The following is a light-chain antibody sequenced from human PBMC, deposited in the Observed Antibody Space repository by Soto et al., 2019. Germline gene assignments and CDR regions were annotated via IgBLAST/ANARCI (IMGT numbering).Light chain of an antibody. Sequence: QSALTQPPSASGSPGQSVTISFTRTSSDVGGYNYVSGYQQHPGKAPKLMIYEVSKRPSGVPDRFSGSKSGNTDSLTVAGLHAEDEADYYCSSYAGSLYVFGTGTKVTVL. V-gene: IGLV2-8*01. CDR3: SSYAGSLYV. CDR2: EVS. CDR1: SSDVGGYNY. J-gene: IGLJ1*01.